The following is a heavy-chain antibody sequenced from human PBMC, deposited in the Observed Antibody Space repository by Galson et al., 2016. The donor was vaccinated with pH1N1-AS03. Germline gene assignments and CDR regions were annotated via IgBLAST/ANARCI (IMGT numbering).Heavy chain of an antibody. J-gene: IGHJ3*01. D-gene: IGHD1-7*01. V-gene: IGHV1-69*08. CDR1: GDTSTNYI. CDR3: ARALPPLDLPAFDL. CDR2: LNPWFPRLGSA. Sequence: SVKVSCKASGDTSTNYIINWVRQAPGQGLEWMGGLNPWFPRLGSATSAQRFQARISITAEKSTCTVSMELRGLTTNDTAVYFCARALPPLDLPAFDLWGQGTKVTISS.